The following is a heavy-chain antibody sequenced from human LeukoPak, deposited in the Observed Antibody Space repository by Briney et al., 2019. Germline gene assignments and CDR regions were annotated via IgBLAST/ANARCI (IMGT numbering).Heavy chain of an antibody. Sequence: SETLSLTCTTSGVSISRFYWSWVRQPPGKGLEWIGNIYNGVPTFFNPSLKSRVTISVDTSKRQFSLQLASVTAADTAVYYCVQTTGWPGFDYWGQGILVTVSS. J-gene: IGHJ4*02. CDR2: IYNGVPT. D-gene: IGHD6-19*01. CDR1: GVSISRFY. V-gene: IGHV4-4*09. CDR3: VQTTGWPGFDY.